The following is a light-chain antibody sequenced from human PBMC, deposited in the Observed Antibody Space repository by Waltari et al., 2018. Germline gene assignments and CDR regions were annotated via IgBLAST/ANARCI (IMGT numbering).Light chain of an antibody. CDR2: DNN. J-gene: IGLJ2*01. CDR1: SSNIGSHT. CDR3: VAWDDSLNGVV. V-gene: IGLV1-44*01. Sequence: QSVLTQPPSASGTPGQRVTISCSGSSSNIGSHTINWYQQLPGTAPKLLIYDNNQRPSGVPDRFSGSKSGTSASLAISGLQSEDEADYYCVAWDDSLNGVVFGGGTKLTVL.